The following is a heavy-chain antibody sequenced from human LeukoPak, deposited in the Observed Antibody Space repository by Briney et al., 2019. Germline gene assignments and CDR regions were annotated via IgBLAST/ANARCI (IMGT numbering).Heavy chain of an antibody. CDR1: GYTFTSYY. J-gene: IGHJ5*02. D-gene: IGHD6-13*01. CDR3: ARTNAISSSWYIDWFDP. Sequence: ASVKVSCKASGYTFTSYYIHWVRQAPGQGLEWMGLINPSGGSTNYAQKFQGRVTMTRDTSTSTVYMELSSLRSEDTAVYYCARTNAISSSWYIDWFDPWGQGTLVTVSS. V-gene: IGHV1-46*01. CDR2: INPSGGST.